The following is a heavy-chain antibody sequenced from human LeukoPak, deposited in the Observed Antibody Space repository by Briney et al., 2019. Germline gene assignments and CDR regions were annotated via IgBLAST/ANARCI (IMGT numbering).Heavy chain of an antibody. CDR3: ARGVSGSWYGVVRNWFDP. CDR1: GYTFTSYD. D-gene: IGHD6-13*01. Sequence: ASVKVSCKASGYTFTSYDINWVRQATGQGLEWMGWMNPNSGNTGYAQKLQGRVTMTRNTSISTAYMELSSLRSEDTAVYYCARGVSGSWYGVVRNWFDPWGQGTLVTVSS. V-gene: IGHV1-8*01. J-gene: IGHJ5*02. CDR2: MNPNSGNT.